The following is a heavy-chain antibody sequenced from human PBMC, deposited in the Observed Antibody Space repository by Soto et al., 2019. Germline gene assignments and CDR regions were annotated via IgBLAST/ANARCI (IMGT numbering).Heavy chain of an antibody. CDR2: ISGAGTHP. D-gene: IGHD2-2*01. V-gene: IGHV3-11*06. J-gene: IGHJ6*02. CDR3: ARSRPYCSSTTCYGYYYGMDV. Sequence: PGGSLRLSCAASGFTFSDYYMSWIRQAPGRGLEWVSYISGAGTHPNYADSVKGRFTISRDNDKNSLYLQMNSRRAEDMAVYYCARSRPYCSSTTCYGYYYGMDVWGQGTTVTVSS. CDR1: GFTFSDYY.